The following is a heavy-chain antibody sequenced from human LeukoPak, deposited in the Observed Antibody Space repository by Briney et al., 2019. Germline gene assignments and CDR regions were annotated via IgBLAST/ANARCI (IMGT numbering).Heavy chain of an antibody. CDR3: ARDRPASSPRQGRFDY. V-gene: IGHV3-7*01. Sequence: GGSLRLSCAASGFTFSSYWMSWVRQAPGKGLEWVANIKQDGSEKYYVDSVKGRFTISRDNAKNSLYLQMNSLRAEDTAVCYCARDRPASSPRQGRFDYWGQGTLVTVSS. CDR2: IKQDGSEK. CDR1: GFTFSSYW. D-gene: IGHD6-6*01. J-gene: IGHJ4*02.